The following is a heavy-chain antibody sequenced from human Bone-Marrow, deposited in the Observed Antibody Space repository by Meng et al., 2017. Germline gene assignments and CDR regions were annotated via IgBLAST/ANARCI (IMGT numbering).Heavy chain of an antibody. Sequence: GESLKISCVASGFAFRNHPMAWVRQAPGKGLEWVSTLSGTGDATHYADSVKGRFTISRDISQNTLYLQMNSLRAEDTAVYYCAKDLGPYASWGQGTLVTVSS. V-gene: IGHV3-23*01. J-gene: IGHJ5*02. CDR1: GFAFRNHP. CDR3: AKDLGPYAS. D-gene: IGHD3-16*01. CDR2: LSGTGDAT.